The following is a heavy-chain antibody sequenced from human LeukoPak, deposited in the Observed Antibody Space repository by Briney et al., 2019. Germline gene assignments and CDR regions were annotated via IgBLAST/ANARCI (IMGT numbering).Heavy chain of an antibody. D-gene: IGHD6-13*01. V-gene: IGHV3-64D*09. Sequence: PGGSLRLSCSASGFTFSSYAMHWVRQAPGKGLEYVSAISGNGSSTYYADSVKGRFTISRDNSKNTLYLQMSSLRAEDTAVYYCVKGDRSRWYYFDYWGQGTLVTVSS. CDR3: VKGDRSRWYYFDY. CDR1: GFTFSSYA. J-gene: IGHJ4*02. CDR2: ISGNGSST.